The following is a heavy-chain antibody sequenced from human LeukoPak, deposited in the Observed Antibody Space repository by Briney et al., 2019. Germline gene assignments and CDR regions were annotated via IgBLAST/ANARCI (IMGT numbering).Heavy chain of an antibody. CDR2: INWNGGST. CDR3: AKARAGTTFGGAFDI. V-gene: IGHV3-20*01. D-gene: IGHD3-16*01. J-gene: IGHJ3*02. CDR1: GFTFDNYG. Sequence: GGSLRLSCAASGFTFDNYGMSWVRQAPGKGLEWVSGINWNGGSTGYADSVRGRFTISRDNAKNSLYLQVNSLRAEDTALYHCAKARAGTTFGGAFDIWGQGTMVTVSS.